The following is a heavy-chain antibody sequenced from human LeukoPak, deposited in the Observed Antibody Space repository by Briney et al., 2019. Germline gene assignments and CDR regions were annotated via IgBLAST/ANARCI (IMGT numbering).Heavy chain of an antibody. CDR3: ARGNRDTSGFYFYYGMDV. CDR1: GFTFDDYA. CDR2: ICWDSRNI. D-gene: IGHD6-19*01. V-gene: IGHV3-9*01. Sequence: GGSLRLSYAASGFTFDDYAMLGARQAPRKGLEWLSGICWDSRNIGYEASVKGRFTTCRDHGKDSLYLQMNSLRPDETALCYCARGNRDTSGFYFYYGMDVWGPGSTVPLSS. J-gene: IGHJ6*01.